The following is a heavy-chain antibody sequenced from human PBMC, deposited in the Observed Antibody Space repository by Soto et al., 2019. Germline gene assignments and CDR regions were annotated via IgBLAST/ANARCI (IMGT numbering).Heavy chain of an antibody. D-gene: IGHD3-16*01. CDR3: SRDYAYYFRDGAAWYAALDF. CDR2: IKGDGTVV. V-gene: IGHV3-7*01. Sequence: EVQLVESGGGLVQPGGSLRLSCTASGFAFSEFWMTWVRQAPGKGLEWVDNIKGDGTVVNYGDSVKGLFAIFRDNARNAVFLQMHSLRAEDTAVYFCSRDYAYYFRDGAAWYAALDFRGKGTTVTVSS. CDR1: GFAFSEFW. J-gene: IGHJ3*01.